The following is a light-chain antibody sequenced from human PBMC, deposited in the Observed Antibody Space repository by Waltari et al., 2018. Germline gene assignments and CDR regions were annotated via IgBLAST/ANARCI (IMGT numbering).Light chain of an antibody. Sequence: DIVMTQSPDSLAFSLGEWATISCKSSQSVLYNSNNKNYLAWYQHKSGQPPKLLIYWASTRESGVPDRFSGSGSGTDFTLTIGSLQAEDVAVYYCQQYYSPPYTFGQGTKLEIK. J-gene: IGKJ2*01. V-gene: IGKV4-1*01. CDR1: QSVLYNSNNKNY. CDR3: QQYYSPPYT. CDR2: WAS.